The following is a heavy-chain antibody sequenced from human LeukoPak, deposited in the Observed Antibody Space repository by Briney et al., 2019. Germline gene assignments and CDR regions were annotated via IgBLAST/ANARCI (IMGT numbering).Heavy chain of an antibody. J-gene: IGHJ5*02. D-gene: IGHD2-2*01. V-gene: IGHV4-30-2*02. CDR1: GGSISSGGYS. CDR3: ARQTPEGVPATMFDP. CDR2: IYHSGST. Sequence: SETLSLTCAVSGGSISSGGYSWSCIRQPPGKGLECIGYIYHSGSTYYNPSLKSRVTISVDRSKNQFSLKLSSVTAADTAVYYCARQTPEGVPATMFDPWGQGTLVTVSS.